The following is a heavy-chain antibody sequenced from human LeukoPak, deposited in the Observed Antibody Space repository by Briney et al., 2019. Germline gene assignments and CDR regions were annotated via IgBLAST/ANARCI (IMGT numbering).Heavy chain of an antibody. Sequence: GGSLRLSCAASGFTFSNYWMNWVRQAPGKGLEWVANIKQDGSENYYVDSVKGRFTISRDNAKNSLYLQMNSLRAEDTAVYYCARLIVGVIDYWGQGTLVTVSS. D-gene: IGHD1-26*01. CDR3: ARLIVGVIDY. J-gene: IGHJ4*02. CDR1: GFTFSNYW. V-gene: IGHV3-7*01. CDR2: IKQDGSEN.